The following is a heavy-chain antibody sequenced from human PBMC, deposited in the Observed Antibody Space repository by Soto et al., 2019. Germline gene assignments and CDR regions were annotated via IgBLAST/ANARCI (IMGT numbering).Heavy chain of an antibody. CDR1: GFTFSSYG. CDR3: AKELAPLCGGDCPLDY. D-gene: IGHD2-21*02. V-gene: IGHV3-30*18. J-gene: IGHJ4*02. CDR2: ISYDGSNK. Sequence: GGSLRLSCAASGFTFSSYGMHWVRQAPGKGLEWVAVISYDGSNKYYADSVKGRFTISRDNSKNTLYLQMNSLRAEDTAVYYCAKELAPLCGGDCPLDYWGQGTLVTVSS.